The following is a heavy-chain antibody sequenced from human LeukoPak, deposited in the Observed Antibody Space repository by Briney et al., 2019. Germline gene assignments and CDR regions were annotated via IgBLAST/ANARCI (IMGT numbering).Heavy chain of an antibody. J-gene: IGHJ4*02. Sequence: GGTLRLSCAASGFTFSSYGMSWVRQAPGKGLEWVSSISGSGIDTFYADSVKGRFTVSRDNSENTLYLHMNSLGDEDTALYYCAKEGQTVAGNGYFVSWGQGTLVTVSS. CDR1: GFTFSSYG. V-gene: IGHV3-23*01. CDR3: AKEGQTVAGNGYFVS. CDR2: ISGSGIDT. D-gene: IGHD6-19*01.